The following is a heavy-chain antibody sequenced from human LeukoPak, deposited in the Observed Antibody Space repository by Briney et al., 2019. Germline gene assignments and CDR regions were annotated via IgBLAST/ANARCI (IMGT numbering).Heavy chain of an antibody. J-gene: IGHJ4*02. Sequence: GGSLILSCAASGFSFSSHWMNWVRQAAGKGLQSVATIKGDGSKKFYVDSVKGRFTISRDNAKNSLYLQMNILRAEDTAVYYCARDGPATDTDLDCWGQGTLVIVSS. D-gene: IGHD6-13*01. V-gene: IGHV3-7*01. CDR3: ARDGPATDTDLDC. CDR2: IKGDGSKK. CDR1: GFSFSSHW.